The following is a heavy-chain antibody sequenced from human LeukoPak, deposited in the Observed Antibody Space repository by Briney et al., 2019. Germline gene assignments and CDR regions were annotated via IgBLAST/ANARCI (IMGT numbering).Heavy chain of an antibody. CDR3: AKGKGLRYFDWLSELDY. J-gene: IGHJ4*02. CDR2: ISGSGGST. V-gene: IGHV3-23*01. D-gene: IGHD3-9*01. Sequence: GGSLRLSCAASGFTFSSYAMSWVRQAPGKGLEWVSAISGSGGSTYYADSVKGRFTISRDNSKNTLYLQMNSLRAEDTAVYYCAKGKGLRYFDWLSELDYWGQGTLVTVSS. CDR1: GFTFSSYA.